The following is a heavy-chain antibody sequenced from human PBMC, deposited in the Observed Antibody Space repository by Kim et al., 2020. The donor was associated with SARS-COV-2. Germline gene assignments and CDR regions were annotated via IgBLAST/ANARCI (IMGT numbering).Heavy chain of an antibody. CDR3: AKGHSSSSIDY. D-gene: IGHD6-6*01. Sequence: GGSLRLSCAASGFTFSSYGMHWVRQAPGKGLEWVAGISCDGSNKYYADSVKGRFTISRDNSKNTLYLQMNSLRAEDTAVYYCAKGHSSSSIDYWGQGTLVTVSS. V-gene: IGHV3-30*18. J-gene: IGHJ4*02. CDR2: ISCDGSNK. CDR1: GFTFSSYG.